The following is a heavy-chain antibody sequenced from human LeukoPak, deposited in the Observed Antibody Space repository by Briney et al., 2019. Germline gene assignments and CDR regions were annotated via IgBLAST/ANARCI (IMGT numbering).Heavy chain of an antibody. J-gene: IGHJ4*02. CDR3: ARRPAGTRTFDY. CDR1: GYSFTSYW. V-gene: IGHV5-51*01. Sequence: GESLKISCKGSGYSFTSYWIGWVRQMPGKGLEWMGVIYGADYTTVYSPPFHGQITISADKSISTAYLQWTSLKASDTAMYYCARRPAGTRTFDYWGQGALVTVSS. D-gene: IGHD1-7*01. CDR2: IYGADYTT.